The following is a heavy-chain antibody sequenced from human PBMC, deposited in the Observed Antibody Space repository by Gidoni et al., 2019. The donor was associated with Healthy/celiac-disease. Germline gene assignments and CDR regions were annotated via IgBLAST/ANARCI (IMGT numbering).Heavy chain of an antibody. Sequence: STYYNPSLKSRVTISVDTSKNQFSLKLSSVTAADTAVYYCARHRITIFGVVIKSPYWYFDLWGRGTLVTVSS. J-gene: IGHJ2*01. D-gene: IGHD3-3*01. CDR2: ST. CDR3: ARHRITIFGVVIKSPYWYFDL. V-gene: IGHV4-39*01.